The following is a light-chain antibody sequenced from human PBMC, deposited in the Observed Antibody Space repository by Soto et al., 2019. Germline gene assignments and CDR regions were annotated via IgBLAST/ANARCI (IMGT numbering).Light chain of an antibody. CDR2: GAS. CDR1: QSVSTN. J-gene: IGKJ2*01. Sequence: EIVMTQSPDTLSVSPGERATLSCRASQSVSTNLVWYQHKPGQAPRIVIYGASTRATGIPARFSGSGSGTDFTLTISSLQSEDLAVYYCQQYKYWPPDKNTFGRGTNLEIK. V-gene: IGKV3-15*01. CDR3: QQYKYWPPDKNT.